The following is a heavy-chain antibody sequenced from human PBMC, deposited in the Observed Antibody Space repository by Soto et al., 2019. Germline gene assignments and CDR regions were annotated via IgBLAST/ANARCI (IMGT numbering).Heavy chain of an antibody. D-gene: IGHD4-17*01. J-gene: IGHJ6*02. CDR2: IIPLFGTA. CDR3: ASNYGDYRYYYGMDV. V-gene: IGHV1-69*12. CDR1: GGTFSSYA. Sequence: QVQLVQSGAEVKKPGSSVKVSCKASGGTFSSYAISWVRQAPGQGLEWMAGIIPLFGTADYAQKFQGRVTITADESTSTGYMELSSLRSEDTAVYYCASNYGDYRYYYGMDVWGQGTTVTVSS.